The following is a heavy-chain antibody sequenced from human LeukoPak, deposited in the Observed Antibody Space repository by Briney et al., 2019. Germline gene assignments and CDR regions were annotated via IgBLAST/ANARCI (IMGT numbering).Heavy chain of an antibody. CDR1: GGTFSSYA. CDR3: ARDKHASFFAGFLSIGKPPSWFDP. J-gene: IGHJ5*02. V-gene: IGHV1-69*01. CDR2: IIPIFGTA. D-gene: IGHD3-3*02. Sequence: SSVKVSCKASGGTFSSYASSWVRQAPGQGLEWMGGIIPIFGTANYAQKFQGRVTITADESTSTAYMELSSLRSEDTAVYYCARDKHASFFAGFLSIGKPPSWFDPWGQGTLVTVSS.